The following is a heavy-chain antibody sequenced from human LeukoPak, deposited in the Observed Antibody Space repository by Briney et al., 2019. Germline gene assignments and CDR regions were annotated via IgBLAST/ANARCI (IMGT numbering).Heavy chain of an antibody. CDR2: ISGSGGST. CDR1: GFTFSSYA. CDR3: AKDPNPYYYYYYMDV. J-gene: IGHJ6*03. V-gene: IGHV3-23*01. D-gene: IGHD1-14*01. Sequence: GASLQISCAASGFTFSSYAMSWGRQAPGKGLEWVSAISGSGGSTYYADSVKGRFTISRDNSKNTLYLQMNSLRAEDTAVYYCAKDPNPYYYYYYMDVWGKGTTVTVSS.